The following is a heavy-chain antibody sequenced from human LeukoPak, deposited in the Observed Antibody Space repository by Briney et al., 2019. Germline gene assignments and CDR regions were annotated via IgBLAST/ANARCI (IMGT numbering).Heavy chain of an antibody. J-gene: IGHJ4*02. CDR3: ASNSYDSSGYYG. CDR2: ISRSGGST. V-gene: IGHV3-23*01. CDR1: GLTFSRYA. Sequence: QPGGTLKMCYAAAGLTFSRYAIARVHQATGEGQNWLSAISRSGGSTYSADSVKGRCTISRDNSKNALYLQMNSLRAEDTAVYYCASNSYDSSGYYGWGQGTLVTVSS. D-gene: IGHD3-22*01.